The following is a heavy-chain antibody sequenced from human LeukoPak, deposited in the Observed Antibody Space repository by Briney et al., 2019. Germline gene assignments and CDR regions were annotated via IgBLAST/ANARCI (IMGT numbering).Heavy chain of an antibody. D-gene: IGHD6-19*01. CDR1: GFTFSRYT. CDR3: ARVRGADYGMDV. V-gene: IGHV3-74*01. CDR2: INSDGSST. J-gene: IGHJ6*02. Sequence: GGSLRLSCAGSGFTFSRYTFNWVRQAPGRGLEWGSLINSDGSSTSYADSVKGRFTISRDNAKNTLYLQMNSLRAEDTAVYYCARVRGADYGMDVWRQGTTVTVSS.